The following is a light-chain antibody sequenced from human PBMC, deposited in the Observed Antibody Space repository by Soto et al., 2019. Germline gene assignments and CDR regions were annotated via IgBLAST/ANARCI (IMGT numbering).Light chain of an antibody. CDR1: QSITTW. Sequence: DIQMTQSPSTLSASVGDRVTITCRASQSITTWLAWYRQKPGEAPKLLIYEGSTLESGVPSRFSGSGSGTQFTLTISSLQPDDFATSYCQQYNTYSRTFGHGTKVEVK. V-gene: IGKV1-5*03. CDR3: QQYNTYSRT. CDR2: EGS. J-gene: IGKJ1*01.